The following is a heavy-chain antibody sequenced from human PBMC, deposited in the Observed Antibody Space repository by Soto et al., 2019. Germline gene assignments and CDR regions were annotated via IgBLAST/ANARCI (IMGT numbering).Heavy chain of an antibody. V-gene: IGHV3-30*03. CDR2: ISYDGSNK. CDR1: GFTFSSYG. J-gene: IGHJ4*02. D-gene: IGHD5-12*01. CDR3: AASEGSGSDYRFLGY. Sequence: PGGSLRLSCAASGFTFSSYGMHWVRQAPGKGLEWVAVISYDGSNKYYADSVKGRFTISRDNSKNTLYLQMNSLRAEDTAVYYCAASEGSGSDYRFLGYWGQGTLVTVS.